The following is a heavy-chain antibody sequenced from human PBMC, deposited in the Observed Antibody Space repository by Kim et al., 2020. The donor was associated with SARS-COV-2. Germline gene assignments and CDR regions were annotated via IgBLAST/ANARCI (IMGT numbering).Heavy chain of an antibody. CDR3: ARGVIYDDVWRGFHLWY. Sequence: GGSLRLSCAASGFTFSSNYMSWVRQAPGKGLEWVSSINSGGSTLYAAYAKGRLTISSDNSENTSLHQMNSLRAADTAVEYCARGVIYDDVWRGFHLWY. V-gene: IGHV3-53*01. CDR1: GFTFSSNY. CDR2: INSGGST. D-gene: IGHD3-16*01. J-gene: IGHJ2*01.